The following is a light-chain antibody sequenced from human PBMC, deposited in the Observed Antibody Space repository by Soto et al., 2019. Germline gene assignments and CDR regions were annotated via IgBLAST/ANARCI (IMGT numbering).Light chain of an antibody. J-gene: IGLJ3*02. Sequence: QAVVTQPASVSGSPGQSIAISCTGTGSDVGAYNYVSWYQQHPGKAPKLIIYGVTTRPSGISDRFSGSKSGNTASLTISGLQAEDEADYFCSSFTTSHTWVFGGGTKLTVL. V-gene: IGLV2-14*03. CDR3: SSFTTSHTWV. CDR2: GVT. CDR1: GSDVGAYNY.